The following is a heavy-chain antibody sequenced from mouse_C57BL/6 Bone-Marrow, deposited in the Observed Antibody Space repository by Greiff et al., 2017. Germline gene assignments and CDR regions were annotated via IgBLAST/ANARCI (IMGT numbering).Heavy chain of an antibody. D-gene: IGHD2-3*01. V-gene: IGHV1-66*01. CDR3: ARTWLLPLFAY. CDR1: GYSFTSYY. CDR2: IYPGSGNT. Sequence: VQLVESGPELVKPGASVKISCKASGYSFTSYYIHWVKQRPGQGLEWIGWIYPGSGNTKYNEKFTGKATLTADPSSSTAYMQLSSLTSEDSAVYYCARTWLLPLFAYWGQGTLVTVSA. J-gene: IGHJ3*01.